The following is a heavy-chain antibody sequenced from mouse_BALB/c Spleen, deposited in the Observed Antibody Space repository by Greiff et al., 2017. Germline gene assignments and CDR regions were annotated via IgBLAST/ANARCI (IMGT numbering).Heavy chain of an antibody. D-gene: IGHD2-4*01. CDR1: GFTFSDYY. J-gene: IGHJ4*01. CDR2: ISDGGSYT. Sequence: EVQGVESGGGLVKPGGSLKLSCAASGFTFSDYYMYWVRQTPEKRLEWVATISDGGSYTYYPDSVKGRFTISRDNAKNNLYLQMSSLKSEDTAMYYCAREGRLRREDYAMDYWGQGTSVTVSS. CDR3: AREGRLRREDYAMDY. V-gene: IGHV5-4*02.